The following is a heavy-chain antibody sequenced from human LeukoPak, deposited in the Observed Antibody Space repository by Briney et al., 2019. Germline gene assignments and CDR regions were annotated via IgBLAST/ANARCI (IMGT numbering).Heavy chain of an antibody. D-gene: IGHD2-15*01. CDR2: ISWNSGSI. Sequence: GGSLRLSCATSGFTFDDYAMHWVRQAPGKGLEWVSGISWNSGSIGYADSVKGRFTISRDNAKNSLYLQMNSLRAEDTAVYYCARDRSGGSCLDYWGQGTLVTVSS. J-gene: IGHJ4*02. V-gene: IGHV3-9*01. CDR3: ARDRSGGSCLDY. CDR1: GFTFDDYA.